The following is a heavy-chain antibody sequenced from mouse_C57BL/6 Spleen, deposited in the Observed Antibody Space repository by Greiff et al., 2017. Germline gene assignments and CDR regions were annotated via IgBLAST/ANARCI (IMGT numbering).Heavy chain of an antibody. CDR3: ARGGTTVVATRYVDV. CDR1: GYTFTDYY. J-gene: IGHJ1*03. CDR2: IYPGSGNT. V-gene: IGHV1-76*01. Sequence: QVQLQQSGAELVRPGASVKLSCKASGYTFTDYYINWVKQRPGQGLEWIARIYPGSGNTYYNEKFKGKATLTAEKSSSTAYMQLSSLTSEDSAVYFCARGGTTVVATRYVDVWGTGTTVTVSS. D-gene: IGHD1-1*01.